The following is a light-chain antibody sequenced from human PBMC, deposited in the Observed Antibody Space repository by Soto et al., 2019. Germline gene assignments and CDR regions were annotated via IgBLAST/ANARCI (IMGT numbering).Light chain of an antibody. CDR1: SSDIGTYDY. V-gene: IGLV2-14*03. CDR3: SSYTTSSYVI. Sequence: QSALTQPASVSGSPGQSIAISCNGTSSDIGTYDYVSWYQQHPGKAPKLMLFDVNHRPSGVSDRFFGSKSGNTASLTISGLQAEDEADYYCSSYTTSSYVIFGGGTKLTVL. CDR2: DVN. J-gene: IGLJ2*01.